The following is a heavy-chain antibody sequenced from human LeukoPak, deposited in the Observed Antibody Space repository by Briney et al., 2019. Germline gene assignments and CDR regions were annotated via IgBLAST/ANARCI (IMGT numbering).Heavy chain of an antibody. D-gene: IGHD4-17*01. J-gene: IGHJ6*02. CDR3: ATEYGDYSDGMDV. V-gene: IGHV1-2*02. CDR2: INPNSGGT. Sequence: ASVKVSCKASGYTFTGYYMHWMRQAPGQGLEWMGWINPNSGGTNYAQKFQGRVTMTRDTSISTAYMELSRLRCDDTAVYYCATEYGDYSDGMDVWGQGTTVTVSS. CDR1: GYTFTGYY.